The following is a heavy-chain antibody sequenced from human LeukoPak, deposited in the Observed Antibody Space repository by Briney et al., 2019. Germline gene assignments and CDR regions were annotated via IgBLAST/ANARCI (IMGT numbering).Heavy chain of an antibody. Sequence: SETLSLTCTVSGDSISTSRYYWGWIRQPPGRGLEWIGSFYYSGSTYYNPSLLSRVTISVDTSKNQFSLRLSSVTAADTAVYYCARSYSGSYRTFDYWGQGTLVTVSS. CDR3: ARSYSGSYRTFDY. CDR2: FYYSGST. J-gene: IGHJ4*02. V-gene: IGHV4-39*01. CDR1: GDSISTSRYY. D-gene: IGHD1-26*01.